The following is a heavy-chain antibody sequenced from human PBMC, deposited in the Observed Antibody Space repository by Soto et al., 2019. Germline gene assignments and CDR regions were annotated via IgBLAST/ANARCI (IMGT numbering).Heavy chain of an antibody. CDR2: IYATGTT. CDR1: GASISGYY. CDR3: VRDGTKTLRDWFDP. D-gene: IGHD1-1*01. V-gene: IGHV4-4*07. J-gene: IGHJ5*02. Sequence: SETLSLTCTVSGASISGYYWSWIRKSAGKGLEWIGRIYATGTTDYNPSLKSRVMMSVDTSKKQFSLKLRSATAADTAVYYCVRDGTKTLRDWFDPWGQGISVTVSS.